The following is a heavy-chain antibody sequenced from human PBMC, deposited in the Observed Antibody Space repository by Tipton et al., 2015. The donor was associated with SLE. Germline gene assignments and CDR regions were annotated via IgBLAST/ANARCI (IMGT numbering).Heavy chain of an antibody. CDR2: IYYSGST. J-gene: IGHJ3*02. CDR1: GFTFSDYY. Sequence: LRLSCAASGFTFSDYYMSWIRQAPGKGLEWVGSIYYSGSTYYTPSLKSRVTISVDTSKNQFSLRLSSVTAADTAVYYCARRKRIGAAFDIWGQRRMVTVSS. D-gene: IGHD3-10*01. CDR3: ARRKRIGAAFDI. V-gene: IGHV4-38-2*01.